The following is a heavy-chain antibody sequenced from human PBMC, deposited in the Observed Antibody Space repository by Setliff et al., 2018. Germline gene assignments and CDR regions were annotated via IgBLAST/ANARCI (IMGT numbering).Heavy chain of an antibody. CDR3: ARDRPIAAAGTFIRYYYYYGMDV. Sequence: NPSETLSLTCTVSGGSISSYYWSWIRQPPGKGLEWIGYIYYSGSTNYNPSLKSRVTISVDTSKNQFSLKLSSVTAADTAVYYCARDRPIAAAGTFIRYYYYYGMDVWGQGTTVTVSS. CDR1: GGSISSYY. D-gene: IGHD6-13*01. CDR2: IYYSGST. J-gene: IGHJ6*02. V-gene: IGHV4-59*01.